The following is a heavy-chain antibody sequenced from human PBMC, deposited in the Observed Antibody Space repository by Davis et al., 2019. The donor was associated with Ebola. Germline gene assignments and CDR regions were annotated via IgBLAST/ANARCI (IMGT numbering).Heavy chain of an antibody. CDR2: ISGSGGRT. J-gene: IGHJ4*02. CDR1: GFTFSSYA. D-gene: IGHD1-26*01. V-gene: IGHV3-23*01. CDR3: AKRGLGPNRPFDY. Sequence: GESLKISCAASGFTFSSYAVTWVRQAPGKGLEWVSTISGSGGRTYLAASVKGRFTISRDNSKNTLYLQMNSLRAEDTAVYYCAKRGLGPNRPFDYWGQGTLVTVSS.